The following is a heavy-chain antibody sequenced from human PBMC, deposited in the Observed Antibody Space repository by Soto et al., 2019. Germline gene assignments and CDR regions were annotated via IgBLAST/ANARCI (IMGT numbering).Heavy chain of an antibody. CDR2: IKEDGSAK. CDR3: ARDPTKAGNGDSE. CDR1: GFTFSSYW. V-gene: IGHV3-7*05. D-gene: IGHD4-17*01. Sequence: GGSPRLSCTASGFTFSSYWMSWVRQAPGKGLEWVANIKEDGSAKYYVDSVKGRFTVSRDNAKNSLYLQMNSLRAEDTAVYYCARDPTKAGNGDSEGGQGTLVTVSS. J-gene: IGHJ4*02.